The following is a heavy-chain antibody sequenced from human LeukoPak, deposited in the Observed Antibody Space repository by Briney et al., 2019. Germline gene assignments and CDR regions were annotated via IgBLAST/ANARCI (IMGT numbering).Heavy chain of an antibody. CDR3: ARLSRWGSRAPFDY. CDR2: INRSGST. V-gene: IGHV4-34*01. Sequence: SETLSLTCAVYGGSFSGYYWSWIRQPPGKGLEWIGEINRSGSTNYNPSLKSRVTISVDTSKNQFSLKLSSVTAADTAVYYCARLSRWGSRAPFDYWGQGTLVTVSS. D-gene: IGHD7-27*01. J-gene: IGHJ4*02. CDR1: GGSFSGYY.